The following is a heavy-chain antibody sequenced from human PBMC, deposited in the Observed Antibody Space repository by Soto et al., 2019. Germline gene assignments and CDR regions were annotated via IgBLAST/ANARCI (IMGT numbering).Heavy chain of an antibody. J-gene: IGHJ3*02. D-gene: IGHD3-22*01. Sequence: KPSETLSLTCTVSGGSISSYYWSWIRQPPGKGLEWIGYIYYSGSTNYNPSLKSRVTISLDTSKNQFSLKLSSVTAADTAVYYCARDYWAAYYYDSSGYFDIWGRGTMVTVSS. V-gene: IGHV4-59*01. CDR1: GGSISSYY. CDR3: ARDYWAAYYYDSSGYFDI. CDR2: IYYSGST.